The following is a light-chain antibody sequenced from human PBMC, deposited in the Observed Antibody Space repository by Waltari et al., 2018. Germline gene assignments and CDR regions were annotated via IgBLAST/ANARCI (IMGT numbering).Light chain of an antibody. J-gene: IGLJ1*01. Sequence: QSALTQSASVSGSPGQSITISCTGTSSDIGAYNYVSWYQQHPGKAPKLLIYDVTYRPSAVSSRFSGSKSGNTASLTISGLQAEDEADYYCNSHTTVSSLVFGTGTKVTVL. CDR1: SSDIGAYNY. V-gene: IGLV2-14*03. CDR2: DVT. CDR3: NSHTTVSSLV.